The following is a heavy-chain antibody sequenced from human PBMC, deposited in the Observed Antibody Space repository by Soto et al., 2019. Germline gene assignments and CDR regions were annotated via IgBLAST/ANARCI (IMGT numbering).Heavy chain of an antibody. V-gene: IGHV4-39*01. CDR2: IYYLGNT. J-gene: IGHJ4*02. D-gene: IGHD3-22*01. Sequence: SETLSLTCTVSGGSISSSSSYWGWIRHPPGKGLEWVGSIYYLGNTYYNPSLGSRVTISVDTSKNQFSLKLRSVTAADTAVFYCAGLYPYENSGYHLTYWGQGALVTVSS. CDR1: GGSISSSSSY. CDR3: AGLYPYENSGYHLTY.